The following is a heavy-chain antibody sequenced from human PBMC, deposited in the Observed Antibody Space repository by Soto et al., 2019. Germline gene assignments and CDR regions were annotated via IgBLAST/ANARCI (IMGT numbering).Heavy chain of an antibody. D-gene: IGHD3-22*01. J-gene: IGHJ4*02. V-gene: IGHV3-30-3*01. CDR1: GFTFSSYA. CDR2: ISYDGSDK. Sequence: RGSLRLSCAASGFTFSSYAMHWVRQAPGKGLEWVALISYDGSDKDYADSVKGRFTISRDNSRNTLFLQMNSLRAEDTAVYYCARDYYKYYDSSGYSLDYWGQGT. CDR3: ARDYYKYYDSSGYSLDY.